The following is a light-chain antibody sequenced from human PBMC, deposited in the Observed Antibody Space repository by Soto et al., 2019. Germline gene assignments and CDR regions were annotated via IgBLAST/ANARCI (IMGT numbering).Light chain of an antibody. CDR1: SSDVVAYNY. CDR3: SSYTTATTRV. V-gene: IGLV2-14*01. J-gene: IGLJ3*02. Sequence: QSALTQPASVSGSPGQSITISCTGTSSDVVAYNYVSWYQQHPGKAPKLMIFDVSNRPSGVSNRFSGSKSGNTASLTISGLQAEDEADYYCSSYTTATTRVFGGGTKLTVL. CDR2: DVS.